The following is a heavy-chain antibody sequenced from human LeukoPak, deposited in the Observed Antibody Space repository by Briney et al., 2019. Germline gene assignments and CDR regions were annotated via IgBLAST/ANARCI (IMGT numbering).Heavy chain of an antibody. D-gene: IGHD3-22*01. V-gene: IGHV3-72*01. CDR3: ARNYYDSSPPDY. J-gene: IGHJ4*02. CDR2: SRNKANSDTT. CDR1: GFTFSDHY. Sequence: GGSLRLSCAGSGFTFSDHYIDWVRQAPGKGPEWVGRSRNKANSDTTEYAASVKGRFSISRDDSKNLQFLQMNSLRTEDTAVYYCARNYYDSSPPDYWGQRTLVAVSS.